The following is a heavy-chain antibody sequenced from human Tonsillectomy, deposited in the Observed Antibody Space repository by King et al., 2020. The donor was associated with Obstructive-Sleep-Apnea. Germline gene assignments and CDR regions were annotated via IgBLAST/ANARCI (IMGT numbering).Heavy chain of an antibody. V-gene: IGHV3-74*01. CDR1: GFTFSSYG. J-gene: IGHJ4*02. CDR2: ITTDGIST. D-gene: IGHD3-10*01. CDR3: ARPPGSPYYFDY. Sequence: VQLVESGGGLVQPGGSLRLSCAASGFTFSSYGMHWVRQAPGKGLVWVSRITTDGISTTYADSVKGRITISRDNAKNTLYLQKNSLRAEDTAVYYCARPPGSPYYFDYWGQGTLVTVSS.